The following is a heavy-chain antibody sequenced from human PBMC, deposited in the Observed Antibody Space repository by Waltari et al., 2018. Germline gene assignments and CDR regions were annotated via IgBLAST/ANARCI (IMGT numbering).Heavy chain of an antibody. D-gene: IGHD3-10*01. J-gene: IGHJ4*01. Sequence: LESGGAMVQSGGSLRLSCSVSGFTFSNFAMAWVRRAPGKGLEWGSVMSASGRSTLYTDSVRGRFTISRDNSRNTLYLEMNSLRVEDAAIYYCAKDNRAPISGSPTYYFDHWGHGTVVTVSP. CDR2: MSASGRST. CDR1: GFTFSNFA. CDR3: AKDNRAPISGSPTYYFDH. V-gene: IGHV3-23*01.